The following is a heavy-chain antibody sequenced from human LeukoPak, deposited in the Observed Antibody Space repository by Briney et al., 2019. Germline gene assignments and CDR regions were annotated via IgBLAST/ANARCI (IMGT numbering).Heavy chain of an antibody. Sequence: GGSLRLSCAPSGFTFSSFWMSWVRQAPEKGLEWVANIKQDASEKYYVDSVKGRFTISRDNAKNSLYLQMNSLRAEDTAVYYCARKAYGLDVWGKGTTVTVSS. CDR1: GFTFSSFW. CDR3: ARKAYGLDV. J-gene: IGHJ6*04. V-gene: IGHV3-7*03. CDR2: IKQDASEK.